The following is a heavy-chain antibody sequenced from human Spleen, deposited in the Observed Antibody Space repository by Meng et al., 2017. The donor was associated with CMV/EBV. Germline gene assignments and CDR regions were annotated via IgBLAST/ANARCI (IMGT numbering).Heavy chain of an antibody. D-gene: IGHD3-3*01. CDR2: ISGSGGST. Sequence: GGSLRLSCAASGFSFSSYQMNWVRQAPGKGLEWVSAISGSGGSTYYADSVKGRFTISRDNSKNTLYLQMNSLRAEDTAVYYCAKEGSFDSFDPWGQGTLVTVSS. J-gene: IGHJ5*02. CDR3: AKEGSFDSFDP. CDR1: GFSFSSYQ. V-gene: IGHV3-23*01.